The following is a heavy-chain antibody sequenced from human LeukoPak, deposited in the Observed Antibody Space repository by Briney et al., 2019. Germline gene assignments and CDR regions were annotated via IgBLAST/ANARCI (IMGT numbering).Heavy chain of an antibody. D-gene: IGHD4-11*01. Sequence: GGSLRLSCAASEFTFSTYAMTWVRQAPGKGLEWVSTISDGGGITYYADSVEGRFTISRDNSKSTLYLQMNSLRGEDTALYYCARGGDYDAFGIWGQGTMVNVSS. CDR3: ARGGDYDAFGI. V-gene: IGHV3-23*01. CDR2: ISDGGGIT. CDR1: EFTFSTYA. J-gene: IGHJ3*02.